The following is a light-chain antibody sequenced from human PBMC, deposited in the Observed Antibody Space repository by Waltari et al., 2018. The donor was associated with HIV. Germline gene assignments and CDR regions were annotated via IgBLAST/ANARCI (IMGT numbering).Light chain of an antibody. CDR2: LEGSGSY. J-gene: IGLJ3*02. CDR1: SGRRSYT. CDR3: ETWDGNTWV. V-gene: IGLV4-60*03. Sequence: QPVLPQSSSPSASLGSSVTPTCTLSSGRRSYTIAWHQQQPGKAPRYLMKLEGSGSYNKGSGVPDRFSGSSSGADRYLTISNVQSEDEADYYCETWDGNTWVFGGGTKLTVL.